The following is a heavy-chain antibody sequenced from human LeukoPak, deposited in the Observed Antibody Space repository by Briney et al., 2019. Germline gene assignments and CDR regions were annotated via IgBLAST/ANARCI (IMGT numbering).Heavy chain of an antibody. D-gene: IGHD3-10*01. J-gene: IGHJ5*02. Sequence: GGSLRLSCEASGFTVSRDYMSWVRQAPGKGLEWVSFIYSDGTIFYADSVKGRFTISRDNSKNTLYLQMNSLRAEDTAVYYCARAIHGATWGQGTLVTVSS. CDR2: IYSDGTI. CDR3: ARAIHGAT. CDR1: GFTVSRDY. V-gene: IGHV3-66*01.